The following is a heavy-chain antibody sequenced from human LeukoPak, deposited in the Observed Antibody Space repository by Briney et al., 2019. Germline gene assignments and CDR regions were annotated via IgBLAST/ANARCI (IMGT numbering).Heavy chain of an antibody. D-gene: IGHD2-15*01. CDR1: GYTFTGYY. V-gene: IGHV1-2*02. J-gene: IGHJ4*02. CDR3: ARGYCSGGSCYTLDY. CDR2: INPGSGGT. Sequence: ASVKVSCKASGYTFTGYYIRWVRQAPGQGLEWMGWINPGSGGTNYAQKFQGRVTMTRDTSISTAYMELSRLRSDDTAVYYCARGYCSGGSCYTLDYWGQGTLVTVSS.